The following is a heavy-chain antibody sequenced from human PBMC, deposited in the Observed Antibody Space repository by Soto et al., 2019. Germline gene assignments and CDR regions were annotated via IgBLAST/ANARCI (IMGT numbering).Heavy chain of an antibody. D-gene: IGHD2-21*02. CDR1: GFTFSSYA. CDR3: ATSPGNTVVTPDGWYFDL. V-gene: IGHV3-23*01. J-gene: IGHJ2*01. Sequence: EVQLLESGGGLVQPGGSLRLSCAASGFTFSSYAMSWVRQAPGKGLEWVSAISGSGGSTYYADSVKGRFTISRDNSKTTLYLQMNSLRAEDTAVYYCATSPGNTVVTPDGWYFDLWGRGTLVTVSS. CDR2: ISGSGGST.